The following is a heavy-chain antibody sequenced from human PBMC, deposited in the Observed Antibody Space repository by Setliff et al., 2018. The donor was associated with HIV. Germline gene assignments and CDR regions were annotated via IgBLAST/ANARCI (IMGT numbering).Heavy chain of an antibody. V-gene: IGHV1-18*01. Sequence: ASVKVSCKASGYTFTNYGITWVRQAPGHGLEWMGWIGAKNDNTNYARQFQGRVTMTTDASTNTVYMELRSLTSDDTAVYYCARPAATWDFDYWGQGTLVTSPQ. CDR1: GYTFTNYG. J-gene: IGHJ4*02. CDR3: ARPAATWDFDY. D-gene: IGHD2-2*01. CDR2: IGAKNDNT.